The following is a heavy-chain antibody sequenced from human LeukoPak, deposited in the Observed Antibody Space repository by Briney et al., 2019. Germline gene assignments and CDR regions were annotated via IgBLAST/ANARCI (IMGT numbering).Heavy chain of an antibody. D-gene: IGHD3-10*01. Sequence: GGSLRLSCAASGFTFSSYSMNWVRQAPGKGLEWVSSISSSSSYIYYADSVKGRFTISRDNAKNSLYLQMNSLRAEDTAVYYCAREEEYGFGELFVSYFDYWGQGTLVTVSS. V-gene: IGHV3-21*01. CDR2: ISSSSSYI. CDR3: AREEEYGFGELFVSYFDY. CDR1: GFTFSSYS. J-gene: IGHJ4*02.